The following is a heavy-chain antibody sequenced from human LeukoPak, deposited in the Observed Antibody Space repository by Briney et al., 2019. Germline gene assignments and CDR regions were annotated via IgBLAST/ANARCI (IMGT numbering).Heavy chain of an antibody. J-gene: IGHJ4*02. Sequence: ASVKVSCKASGYTFTSYGISWVRQAPGQGLEWMGWISAYNGNTNYAQKFQGRVTMTEDTSTDTAYMELSSLRSEDTAVYYCATVLTVPDYWGQGTLVTVSS. CDR2: ISAYNGNT. D-gene: IGHD4-17*01. V-gene: IGHV1-18*01. CDR3: ATVLTVPDY. CDR1: GYTFTSYG.